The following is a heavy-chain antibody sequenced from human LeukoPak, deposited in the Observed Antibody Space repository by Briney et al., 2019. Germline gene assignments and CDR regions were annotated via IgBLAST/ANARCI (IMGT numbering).Heavy chain of an antibody. D-gene: IGHD3-22*01. Sequence: GGSLRLSCAASGFTFSSYAMSWVRQAPGKGLEWVSAISGSGGSTYYADSVKGRFTISRDNSKNTLYLQMNSLRAEDTAVYYCAKGQHYYDSSGHDNWGQGTLVTVSS. CDR2: ISGSGGST. CDR1: GFTFSSYA. V-gene: IGHV3-23*01. CDR3: AKGQHYYDSSGHDN. J-gene: IGHJ4*02.